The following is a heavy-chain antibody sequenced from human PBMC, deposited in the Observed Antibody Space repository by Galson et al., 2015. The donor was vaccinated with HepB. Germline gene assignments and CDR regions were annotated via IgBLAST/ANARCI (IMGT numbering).Heavy chain of an antibody. Sequence: SVKVSCKASGYTFTSYGIRWVRQAPGQGLEWMGWISAYNGNTNYAQKLQGRVTMTTDTSTSTAYMELRSLRSDDTAVYYCARDYHEYDDFWSGYYREPPFDYWVQGTLVTVSS. D-gene: IGHD3-3*01. J-gene: IGHJ4*02. CDR3: ARDYHEYDDFWSGYYREPPFDY. CDR2: ISAYNGNT. CDR1: GYTFTSYG. V-gene: IGHV1-18*04.